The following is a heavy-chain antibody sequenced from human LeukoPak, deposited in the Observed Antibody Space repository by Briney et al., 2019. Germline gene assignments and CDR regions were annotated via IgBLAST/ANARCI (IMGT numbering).Heavy chain of an antibody. CDR2: IFNSRST. CDR1: GGSISSYY. V-gene: IGHV4-59*08. Sequence: PSETLSLTCTVSGGSISSYYWSWIRQPPGKGLEWIGYIFNSRSTNYNPSLKSRVTISVHTSKNQFSLKVSPVTAADTAVYYCARRRRGYNGYEDAFDIWGQGTMVTVSS. J-gene: IGHJ3*02. D-gene: IGHD5-12*01. CDR3: ARRRRGYNGYEDAFDI.